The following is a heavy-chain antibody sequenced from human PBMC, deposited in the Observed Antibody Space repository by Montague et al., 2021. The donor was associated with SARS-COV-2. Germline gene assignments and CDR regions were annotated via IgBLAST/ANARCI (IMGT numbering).Heavy chain of an antibody. D-gene: IGHD3-9*01. V-gene: IGHV2-5*01. Sequence: PALVKPTQTLTQTCTFSGFSLSTPNVGVGWIRQPPGKALEWLALIYSNDDKRYSPSLQSRLTITKDTSKNQVVLSLTNVDPVDTATYYCAHLIRYYDIFTGIPFDYWGQGTQVTVSS. CDR1: GFSLSTPNVG. CDR2: IYSNDDK. CDR3: AHLIRYYDIFTGIPFDY. J-gene: IGHJ4*02.